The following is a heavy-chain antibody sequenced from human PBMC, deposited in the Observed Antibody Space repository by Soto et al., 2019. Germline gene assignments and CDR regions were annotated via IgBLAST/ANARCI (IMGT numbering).Heavy chain of an antibody. D-gene: IGHD1-26*01. CDR3: VLREQDGPIDY. CDR2: IIPILGTA. V-gene: IGHV1-69*08. Sequence: QVQLVQSGAEVKKPGSSVKVSCKASGGTFSSYTISWVRQAPGQGLEWMGRIIPILGTANYAQKFQGRVTITADKSTSTAYRELSSLRSEDTAVYYCVLREQDGPIDYWGQGTLVTVSS. CDR1: GGTFSSYT. J-gene: IGHJ4*02.